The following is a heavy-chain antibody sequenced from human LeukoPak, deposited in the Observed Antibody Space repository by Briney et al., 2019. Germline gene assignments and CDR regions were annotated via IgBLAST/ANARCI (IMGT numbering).Heavy chain of an antibody. V-gene: IGHV3-21*01. J-gene: IGHJ3*02. CDR2: ISSSSSYI. CDR3: ARDLDYGHYVGAFDI. Sequence: GGSLRLSCAASGFTFSSYSMNWVRLAPGKGLEWVSSISSSSSYIYYADSVKGRFTISRDNAKNSLYLQMNSLRAEDTAVYYCARDLDYGHYVGAFDIWGQGTMVTVSS. CDR1: GFTFSSYS. D-gene: IGHD4-17*01.